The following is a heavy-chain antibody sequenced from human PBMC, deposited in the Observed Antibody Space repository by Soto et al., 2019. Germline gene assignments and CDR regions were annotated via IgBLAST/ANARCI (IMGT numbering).Heavy chain of an antibody. CDR2: INHSGST. CDR1: GGSFSGYY. V-gene: IGHV4-34*01. J-gene: IGHJ4*02. Sequence: QVQLQQWGAGLLKPSETLSLTCAVYGGSFSGYYWSWIRQPPGQGLEWIGEINHSGSTNYNPSLKSRVTTSVDTSKNQFSLKLSSVTAADTAVYYCARAAGGGDYWGRGTLVTVSS. CDR3: ARAAGGGDY. D-gene: IGHD2-15*01.